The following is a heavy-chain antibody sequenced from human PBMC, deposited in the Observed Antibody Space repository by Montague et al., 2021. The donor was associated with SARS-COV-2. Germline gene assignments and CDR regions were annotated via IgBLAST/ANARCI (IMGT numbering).Heavy chain of an antibody. D-gene: IGHD3-22*01. V-gene: IGHV4-59*01. Sequence: SETLSLTCTVSGASMSGSYWGSVRQLPGKGPVWIGNIYSSASTHNNPPPQSRVTISVDTYKSQLSLRLTSVAAAGTAVYYCVRKGRSSAYAMDYWGQGTLVTVSS. CDR2: IYSSAST. J-gene: IGHJ4*02. CDR3: VRKGRSSAYAMDY. CDR1: GASMSGSY.